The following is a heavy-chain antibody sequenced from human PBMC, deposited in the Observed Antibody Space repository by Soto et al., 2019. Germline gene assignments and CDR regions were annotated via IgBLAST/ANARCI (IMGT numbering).Heavy chain of an antibody. J-gene: IGHJ6*02. CDR1: GGSISSYY. V-gene: IGHV4-59*01. Sequence: QVQLQESGPGLVKPSETLSLTCTVSGGSISSYYWSWIRQPPGKGLAWIGYIYYSGSTNYNPSLKSRVTISVDTSKNQFSLKLSSVTAADTAVYYCASSIAVAGVDVWGQGTTVTVSS. CDR3: ASSIAVAGVDV. D-gene: IGHD6-19*01. CDR2: IYYSGST.